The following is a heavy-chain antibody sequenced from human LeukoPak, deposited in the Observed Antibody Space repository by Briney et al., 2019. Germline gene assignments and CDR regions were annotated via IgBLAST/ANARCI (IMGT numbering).Heavy chain of an antibody. V-gene: IGHV3-21*01. Sequence: GRSLRLSCAASGFTFRSYSMNWVRQAPGKGLEWVSSISSSSSYIYYADSVKGRFTISRDNAKNSLYLQMNSLRAEDTAVYYCARETYCGGDCYVQYYFDYWGQGTLVTVSS. CDR2: ISSSSSYI. D-gene: IGHD2-21*02. CDR3: ARETYCGGDCYVQYYFDY. CDR1: GFTFRSYS. J-gene: IGHJ4*02.